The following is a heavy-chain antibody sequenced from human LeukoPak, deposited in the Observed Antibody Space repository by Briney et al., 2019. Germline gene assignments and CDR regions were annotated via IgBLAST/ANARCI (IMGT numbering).Heavy chain of an antibody. CDR2: IRSKAYGGTT. Sequence: GRSLRLSCTASGFTFGDYAMSWVRQAPGKGLEWVGFIRSKAYGGTTEYAESVKGRFTISRDDSKSIAYLQMNSLKTEDTAVYYSMVDCSSTSCYDYWGQGTLVTVSS. D-gene: IGHD2-2*01. CDR1: GFTFGDYA. V-gene: IGHV3-49*04. J-gene: IGHJ4*02. CDR3: MVDCSSTSCYDY.